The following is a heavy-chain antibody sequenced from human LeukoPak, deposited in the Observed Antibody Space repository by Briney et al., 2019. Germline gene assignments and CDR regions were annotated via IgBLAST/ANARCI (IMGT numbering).Heavy chain of an antibody. CDR3: AKGIYSSGWSYFDY. D-gene: IGHD6-19*01. V-gene: IGHV3-23*01. CDR1: GFTFSNSA. CDR2: LSGSGITT. J-gene: IGHJ4*01. Sequence: GGSLRLSCAASGFTFSNSAMTWVRQAPGKGLEWVSTLSGSGITTYYADSVKGRFTISRDNSKNTLYLQMNSLRAEDTAVYYCAKGIYSSGWSYFDYWGHGTLVTVSS.